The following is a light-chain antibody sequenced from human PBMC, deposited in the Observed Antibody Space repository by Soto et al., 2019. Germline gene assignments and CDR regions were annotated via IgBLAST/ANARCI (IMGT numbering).Light chain of an antibody. V-gene: IGLV2-23*01. CDR1: SSDVGSYNL. Sequence: QSALTQPASVSGSPGQSITISCTGTSSDVGSYNLVSWYQQHPGKAPKLMIYEGSKRPSGVSNRFSGSKSGNTASLTISGLQAEDEADYYCCSYAGSSSYVSGTGTKLT. CDR2: EGS. J-gene: IGLJ1*01. CDR3: CSYAGSSSYV.